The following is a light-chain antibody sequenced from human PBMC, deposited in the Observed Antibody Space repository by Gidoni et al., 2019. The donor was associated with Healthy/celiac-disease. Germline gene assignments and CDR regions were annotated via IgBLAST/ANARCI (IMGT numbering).Light chain of an antibody. CDR1: SSDVGSYNL. J-gene: IGLJ2*01. CDR2: EGS. V-gene: IGLV2-23*01. CDR3: CSYEGSSSLHVV. Sequence: QSALTQPASASGSPGQPLPISCTGPSSDVGSYNLVSWYQQHPGKAPKLMIYEGSKRPTGVSNRFSGSNSGNTASLTISGLQAEDEADYYCCSYEGSSSLHVVFGGGTKLTVL.